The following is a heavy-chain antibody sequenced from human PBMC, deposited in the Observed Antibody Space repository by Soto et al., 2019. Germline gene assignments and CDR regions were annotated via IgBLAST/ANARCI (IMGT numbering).Heavy chain of an antibody. J-gene: IGHJ4*02. CDR1: GYTFTTYY. CDR3: ARGLSGTYTALDF. Sequence: QVQLVQSGAEVKKPGASVKVSCKASGYTFTTYYMHWVRQAPGQGLEWMGMVNPNGGATVYAQKFKARVTMTSDTSATTVHMELSSLRSEDTAVYYCARGLSGTYTALDFWGQGTLVTVSS. D-gene: IGHD1-26*01. V-gene: IGHV1-46*01. CDR2: VNPNGGAT.